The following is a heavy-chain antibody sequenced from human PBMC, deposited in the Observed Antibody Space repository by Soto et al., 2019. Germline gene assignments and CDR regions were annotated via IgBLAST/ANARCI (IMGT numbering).Heavy chain of an antibody. V-gene: IGHV5-51*01. CDR3: ARRYIAAPATAFDL. J-gene: IGHJ4*02. D-gene: IGHD6-13*01. CDR2: IYPSDSDT. CDR1: GYHFAGYW. Sequence: GESLTIACKGSGYHFAGYWIALVSHMPGKGLELMGIIYPSDSDTRYRPSFQGQVTISADKSISTTYLQWSSLKASDTAMYFCARRYIAAPATAFDLWGQGNPVTVSS.